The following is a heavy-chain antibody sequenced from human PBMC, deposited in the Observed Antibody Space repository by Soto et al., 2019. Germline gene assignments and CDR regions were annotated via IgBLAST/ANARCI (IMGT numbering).Heavy chain of an antibody. J-gene: IGHJ4*02. D-gene: IGHD3-16*01. CDR2: IGLRRDT. CDR1: GFPFGNYD. V-gene: IGHV3-13*01. Sequence: EVQLVESGGGLVQPGGSLRLSCAASGFPFGNYDFHWVRQAAGKGLEWVSAIGLRRDTYYVDSVNGRFTISRDDAGSSLYLQMNSLRVEDTAVYYCARERTAWSNAWEPVDFWGQGTLVTVSS. CDR3: ARERTAWSNAWEPVDF.